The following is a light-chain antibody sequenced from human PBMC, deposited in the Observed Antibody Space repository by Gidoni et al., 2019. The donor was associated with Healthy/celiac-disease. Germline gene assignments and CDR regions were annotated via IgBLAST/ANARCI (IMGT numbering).Light chain of an antibody. J-gene: IGKJ3*01. CDR3: MQSIQLPRFT. CDR2: EVS. Sequence: DIVMTQTPLSLSVTPGQPASISCKSSQSLPHSAGKPSLYVYLQKQGQHPQLLIYEVSNSFSAVPDRLSGSGSGRDVTLKISRVEAEDVGVYYCMQSIQLPRFTFGHGTKVDIK. CDR1: QSLPHSAGKPS. V-gene: IGKV2D-29*01.